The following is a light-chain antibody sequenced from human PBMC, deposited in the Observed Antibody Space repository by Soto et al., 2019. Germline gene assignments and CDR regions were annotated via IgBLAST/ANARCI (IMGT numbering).Light chain of an antibody. Sequence: EIMLTQSPVTLSLSPGEGATLSCMASQSVAGSYLAWYQQKPGRTPRLLIYGASSRATGIPDRFSGSGSGTEFTLTISRLEAEDFAVYYCQQYGSSPWTFGQGTKVDIK. CDR1: QSVAGSY. CDR2: GAS. V-gene: IGKV3-20*01. CDR3: QQYGSSPWT. J-gene: IGKJ1*01.